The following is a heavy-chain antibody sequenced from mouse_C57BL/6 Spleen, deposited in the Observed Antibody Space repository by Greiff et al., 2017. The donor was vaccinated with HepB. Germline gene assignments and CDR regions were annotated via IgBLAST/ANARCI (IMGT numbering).Heavy chain of an antibody. Sequence: EVKLMESGPGLVKPSQSLSLTCSVTGYSITSGYYWNWIRQFPGNKLEWMGYISYDGSNNYNPSLKNRISITRDTSKNQFFLKLNSVTTEDTATYYCATGVVATGAMDYWGQGTSVTVSS. J-gene: IGHJ4*01. D-gene: IGHD1-1*01. CDR3: ATGVVATGAMDY. V-gene: IGHV3-6*01. CDR2: ISYDGSN. CDR1: GYSITSGYY.